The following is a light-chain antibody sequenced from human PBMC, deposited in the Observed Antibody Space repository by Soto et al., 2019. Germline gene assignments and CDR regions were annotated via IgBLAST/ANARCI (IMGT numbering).Light chain of an antibody. CDR1: QSVSSSY. Sequence: EIALTQSPATLSLSPGERATLSCGASQSVSSSYLAWYQQKPGLAPRLLIYDASSRAPAIPDRFSGRGSATDFTLTVSRLEPEDFAVYYCQQYGSSPRTFGQGTKVDIK. J-gene: IGKJ1*01. CDR2: DAS. CDR3: QQYGSSPRT. V-gene: IGKV3D-20*01.